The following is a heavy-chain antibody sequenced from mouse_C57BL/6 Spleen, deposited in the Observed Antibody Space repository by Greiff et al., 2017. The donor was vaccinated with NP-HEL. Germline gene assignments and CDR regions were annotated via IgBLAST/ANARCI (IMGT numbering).Heavy chain of an antibody. V-gene: IGHV1-53*01. D-gene: IGHD3-3*01. Sequence: QVQLKQPGTELVKPGASVKLSCKASGYTFTSYWMHWVKQRPGQGLEWIGNINPSNGGTNYNEKFKSKATLTVDKSSSTAYMQLSSLTSEDAAVYYCAREMLGQDYYAMDYWGQGTSVTVSS. CDR2: INPSNGGT. CDR1: GYTFTSYW. CDR3: AREMLGQDYYAMDY. J-gene: IGHJ4*01.